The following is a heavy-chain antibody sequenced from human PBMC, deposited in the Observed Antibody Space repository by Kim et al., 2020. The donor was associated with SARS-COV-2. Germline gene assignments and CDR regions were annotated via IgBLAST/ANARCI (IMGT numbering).Heavy chain of an antibody. D-gene: IGHD6-19*01. CDR1: GFTVNNFA. Sequence: GGSLRLSCGASGFTVNNFAMSWVRQAPGKGLEWVSTDPGGGGRTFYADSVKGRFTISRDNSKNTVFLQMNSVRAEDTAVYYCAKGQPLSSGWYGIEDWGQGTLVTVS. CDR3: AKGQPLSSGWYGIED. CDR2: DPGGGGRT. V-gene: IGHV3-23*01. J-gene: IGHJ4*02.